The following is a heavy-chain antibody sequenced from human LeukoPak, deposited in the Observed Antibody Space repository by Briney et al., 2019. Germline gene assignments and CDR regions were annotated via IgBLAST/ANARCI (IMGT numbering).Heavy chain of an antibody. CDR2: ISFDGYKN. D-gene: IGHD2-15*01. CDR1: GFTFSSYG. Sequence: GGSLRLSCAASGFTFSSYGMHWVRQAPGKGLDWVAVISFDGYKNYYADSVKGRFTITGDNSNNTLYLQMNSLRAEDTAVYYCAKDLGYCSGGSCYEIGHWGQGTLVTVSS. CDR3: AKDLGYCSGGSCYEIGH. J-gene: IGHJ5*02. V-gene: IGHV3-30*18.